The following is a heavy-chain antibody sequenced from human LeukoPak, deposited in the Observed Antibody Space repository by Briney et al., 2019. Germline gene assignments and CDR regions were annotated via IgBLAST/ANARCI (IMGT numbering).Heavy chain of an antibody. CDR3: ATHALVAGPWYFDY. D-gene: IGHD6-19*01. Sequence: GGSLRLSCAASGFTLSSDGMGWVRQAPGKGLEWVAVIWYDGSNKYYADSVKGRFTISRDNSKNTLYLQMNRLRAEHTAVYYCATHALVAGPWYFDYWGQGTLVTVSS. CDR1: GFTLSSDG. CDR2: IWYDGSNK. J-gene: IGHJ4*02. V-gene: IGHV3-33*01.